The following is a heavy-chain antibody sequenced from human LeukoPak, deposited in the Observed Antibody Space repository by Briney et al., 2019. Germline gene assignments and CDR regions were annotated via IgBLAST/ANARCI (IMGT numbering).Heavy chain of an antibody. J-gene: IGHJ6*03. CDR2: IQYDRTNE. CDR1: AFTFSSYG. D-gene: IGHD2-15*01. CDR3: TKDRCSDGIGCYYYYMEV. Sequence: PGGSLRLSCAASAFTFSSYGMHWGRQAPGKGLEWVAYIQYDRTNEQYVHSVKGRFRISRDNSNDILYLQRNSLRTENTTLYYGTKDRCSDGIGCYYYYMEVWGKGTTVTISS. V-gene: IGHV3-30*02.